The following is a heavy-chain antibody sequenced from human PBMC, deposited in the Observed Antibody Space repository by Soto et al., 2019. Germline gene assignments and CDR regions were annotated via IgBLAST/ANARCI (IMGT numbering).Heavy chain of an antibody. CDR2: IYHSGST. Sequence: QLQLQESGSGLLKPSQTLSLTCGVSGGSISSCDYSWCWIRQPPGKGLEWIGYIYHSGSTYYNPSLKSRVTILVDRSKNQFSLKLSSVTAADTAVYYCARGEVVALGYWGQGTLVTVSS. J-gene: IGHJ4*02. CDR1: GGSISSCDYS. D-gene: IGHD2-15*01. CDR3: ARGEVVALGY. V-gene: IGHV4-30-2*01.